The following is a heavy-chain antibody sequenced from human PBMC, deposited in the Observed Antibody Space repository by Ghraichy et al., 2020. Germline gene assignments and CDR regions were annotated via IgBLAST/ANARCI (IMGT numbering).Heavy chain of an antibody. D-gene: IGHD6-19*01. CDR3: ARGGSGPEWLVFRY. J-gene: IGHJ4*02. CDR2: IYYSGST. V-gene: IGHV4-59*01. Sequence: GSLRLSCTVSGGSINTYYWSWIRQRPGKGLEWIGYIYYSGSTNYNPSLESRVTISVDTSKNQFSLKLSSVTAADTAVYYCARGGSGPEWLVFRYWGQGTLVTVSS. CDR1: GGSINTYY.